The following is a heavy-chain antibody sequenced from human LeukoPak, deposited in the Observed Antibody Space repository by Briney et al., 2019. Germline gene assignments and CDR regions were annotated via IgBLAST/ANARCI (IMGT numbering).Heavy chain of an antibody. J-gene: IGHJ4*02. CDR1: GFMFSSNL. V-gene: IGHV3-7*03. CDR2: IKEDGTET. Sequence: GGSLRLSCAASGFMFSSNLMSWVRLAPGKGLEWVANIKEDGTETYYVDSVKGRFTISRDNAKNSLYLQMNSLRVEDTAVYYCAKEGRSLQTYWGQGTLVTVSS. D-gene: IGHD5-24*01. CDR3: AKEGRSLQTY.